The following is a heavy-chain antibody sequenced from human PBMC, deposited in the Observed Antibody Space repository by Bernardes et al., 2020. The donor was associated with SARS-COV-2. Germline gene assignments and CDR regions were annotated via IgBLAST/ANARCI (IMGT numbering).Heavy chain of an antibody. Sequence: ASVKVSCKASGYTFTDYDMSWVRQAPGQGLEWMGWINPNSGDTNYAQKLQGRVTMTCDTSISTAYMDLSRLRSDDTAVYYCARVGRGTYPPDFDYWGEGTLLTVSS. D-gene: IGHD1-1*01. J-gene: IGHJ4*02. CDR1: GYTFTDYD. CDR2: INPNSGDT. CDR3: ARVGRGTYPPDFDY. V-gene: IGHV1-2*02.